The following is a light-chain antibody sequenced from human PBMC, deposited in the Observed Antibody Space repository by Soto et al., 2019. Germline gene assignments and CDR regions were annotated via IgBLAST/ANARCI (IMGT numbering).Light chain of an antibody. CDR1: TSRIGRNY. CDR3: AAWDDSLSGLYV. Sequence: QSVLTQPPSASGTPGQRVTITCSGGTSRIGRNYVYWYQQLPGTAPQLVIYRNNQRPSAVLDRFSGSKSGTSASLATRGLRSEDEADYYCAAWDDSLSGLYVFGTGTKLTVL. J-gene: IGLJ1*01. CDR2: RNN. V-gene: IGLV1-47*01.